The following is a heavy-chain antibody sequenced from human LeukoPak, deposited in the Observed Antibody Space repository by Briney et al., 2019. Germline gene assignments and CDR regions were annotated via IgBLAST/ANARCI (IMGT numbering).Heavy chain of an antibody. J-gene: IGHJ4*02. D-gene: IGHD3-10*01. V-gene: IGHV3-23*01. Sequence: PGGSLRLSCAASGFTFSSYAMSWVRQAPGKGLEWVSAISGSGGSTYYADSVKGRFTISRDNFKNTLYLQMNSLGAEDTAVYYCAKDLSMVRGVPPYFDYWGQGTLVTVSS. CDR3: AKDLSMVRGVPPYFDY. CDR2: ISGSGGST. CDR1: GFTFSSYA.